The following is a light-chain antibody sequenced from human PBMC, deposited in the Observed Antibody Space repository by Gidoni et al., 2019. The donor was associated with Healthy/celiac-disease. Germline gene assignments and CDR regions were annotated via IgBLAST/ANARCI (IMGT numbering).Light chain of an antibody. J-gene: IGKJ2*01. V-gene: IGKV3-20*01. CDR2: GAS. CDR1: QSVSSSY. Sequence: EIVLTQSPGTLSLSPGERATISCRASQSVSSSYLAWYQQKPGQAPRLLIYGASSRATGIPDRFSGSGSGTDFTLTISRLEPEDFAVYYCQQYGSSRYTFXQXTKLEIK. CDR3: QQYGSSRYT.